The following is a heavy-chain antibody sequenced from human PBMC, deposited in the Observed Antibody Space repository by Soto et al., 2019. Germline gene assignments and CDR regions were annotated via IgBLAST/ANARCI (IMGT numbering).Heavy chain of an antibody. Sequence: SVKVSCKASGGTFSSYAISWVRQAPGQGLEWMGGIIPIFGTANYAQKFQGRVTITADESTSTAYMELSSLRSEDTAVYYCARVFPYLVDGLADGTFDIWGQGTMVTVPS. V-gene: IGHV1-69*13. CDR2: IIPIFGTA. CDR3: ARVFPYLVDGLADGTFDI. J-gene: IGHJ3*02. D-gene: IGHD1-26*01. CDR1: GGTFSSYA.